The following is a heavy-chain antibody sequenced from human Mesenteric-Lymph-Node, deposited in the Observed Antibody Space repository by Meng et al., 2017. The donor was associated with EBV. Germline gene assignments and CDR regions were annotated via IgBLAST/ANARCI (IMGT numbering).Heavy chain of an antibody. J-gene: IGHJ5*02. D-gene: IGHD2-15*01. V-gene: IGHV4-4*02. Sequence: QVQLQESGPGPVTPSGTLSRTCTGSGGSISSSNWWSWVRQPPGKGLEWIGAIYHSGITNYNPSLSSRVTMSVDKSKNQFSLNLISLTAADTAVYYCASAQCSGGGCPGGSWGQGTLVTVSS. CDR1: GGSISSSNW. CDR3: ASAQCSGGGCPGGS. CDR2: IYHSGIT.